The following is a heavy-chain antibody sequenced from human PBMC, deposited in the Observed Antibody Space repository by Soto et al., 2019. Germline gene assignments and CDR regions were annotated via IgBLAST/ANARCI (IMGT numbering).Heavy chain of an antibody. V-gene: IGHV3-33*01. J-gene: IGHJ4*02. CDR2: IRHFGDIQ. CDR1: GLAFGLPFSTQG. Sequence: QMYLVESGGGVVQPGRSLRLSCAASGLAFGLPFSTQGMNWVRQAPGKGLEWMAVIRHFGDIQYYADSVKGRFTISRDNSKNTLYLQMNDLRLEDTAVYYCARNPSTVDLASMKDWGRGTLVTVSS. CDR3: ARNPSTVDLASMKD. D-gene: IGHD3-22*01.